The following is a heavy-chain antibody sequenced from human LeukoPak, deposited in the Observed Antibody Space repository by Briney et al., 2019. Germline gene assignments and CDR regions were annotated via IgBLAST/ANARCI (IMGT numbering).Heavy chain of an antibody. CDR3: ARGGVIVGATIYTDFDY. CDR1: GGSFSGYY. V-gene: IGHV4-34*01. J-gene: IGHJ4*02. CDR2: INHSGST. D-gene: IGHD1-26*01. Sequence: PSETLSLTCAVYGGSFSGYYWSWIRQPPGKGLEWIGEINHSGSTNYNPSLKSRVTISVDTSKNQFSLKLSSVTAADTAVYYCARGGVIVGATIYTDFDYWGQGTLVTVSS.